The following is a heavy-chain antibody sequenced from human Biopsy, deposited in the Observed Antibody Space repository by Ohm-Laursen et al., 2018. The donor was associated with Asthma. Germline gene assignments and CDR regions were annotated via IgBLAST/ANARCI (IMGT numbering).Heavy chain of an antibody. D-gene: IGHD3-3*01. J-gene: IGHJ6*02. CDR3: ARRITIFGVVQKDHGMDA. CDR1: GGSMTPTSHY. V-gene: IGHV4-39*01. Sequence: GTLSLTCPVSGGSMTPTSHYWDWIRQAPGKGLEWIGYISFGGKTSYNPSLKNRVTISRDTSKNQFSLRLTSVTAADTAVYFCARRITIFGVVQKDHGMDAWGQGTTVIVSS. CDR2: ISFGGKT.